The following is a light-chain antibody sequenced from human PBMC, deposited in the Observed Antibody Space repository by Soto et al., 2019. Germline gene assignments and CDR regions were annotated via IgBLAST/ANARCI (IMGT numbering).Light chain of an antibody. J-gene: IGKJ3*01. CDR2: HAS. CDR3: QTYQSALFT. V-gene: IGKV1-27*01. CDR1: QDIYKY. Sequence: DIQMTQSPSSLSASVGDRVTITCRASQDIYKYLAWYQQRPGQVPKLLIYHASTLQSGVPSRFSGCGSGTDFTLLISSLQPEHFASYFCQTYQSALFTFGPPTKVDIK.